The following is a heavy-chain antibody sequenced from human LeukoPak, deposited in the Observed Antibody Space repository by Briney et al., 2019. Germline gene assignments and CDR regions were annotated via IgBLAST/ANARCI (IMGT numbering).Heavy chain of an antibody. Sequence: GGSLRLSCAASGFTFTSYAMSWVRQAPGKGLEWVSVIYSGGSTYYADSVKGRFTISRDNSKNTLYLQMNSLRAEDTAVYYCAREEAISGTFDYWGQGTLVTVSS. CDR3: AREEAISGTFDY. CDR1: GFTFTSYA. V-gene: IGHV3-53*01. J-gene: IGHJ4*02. D-gene: IGHD2-21*01. CDR2: IYSGGST.